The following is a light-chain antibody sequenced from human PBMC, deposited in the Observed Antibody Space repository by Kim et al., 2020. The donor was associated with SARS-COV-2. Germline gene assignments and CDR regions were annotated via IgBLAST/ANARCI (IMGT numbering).Light chain of an antibody. CDR1: SLRIYY. CDR3: NSRDSSGNHVV. CDR2: GKN. J-gene: IGLJ2*01. Sequence: SSELTQDPAVSVALGQTVRITCQGDSLRIYYASWYQQKPGQAPVLVIYGKNNRPSGIPDRFSGSGSGNTASLTITGAQAEDEADYYCNSRDSSGNHVVFRAGTQLTVL. V-gene: IGLV3-19*01.